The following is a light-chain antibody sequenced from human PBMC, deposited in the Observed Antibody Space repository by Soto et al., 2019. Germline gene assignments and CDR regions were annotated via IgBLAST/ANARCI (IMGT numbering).Light chain of an antibody. Sequence: NFMLTQPHSVSESPGKTLSIFCTRSSGSIANNYVQWYQQRPGSAPTTVIYENNQRLSGVPDRFSGSTDGSSNSASLTISGLQTEDEAAYYCQSYDSDFVVFGGGTKLTV. CDR3: QSYDSDFVV. J-gene: IGLJ2*01. CDR1: SGSIANNY. V-gene: IGLV6-57*04. CDR2: ENN.